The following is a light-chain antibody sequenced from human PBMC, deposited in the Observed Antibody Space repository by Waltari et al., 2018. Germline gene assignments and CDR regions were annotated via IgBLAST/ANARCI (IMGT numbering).Light chain of an antibody. J-gene: IGKJ5*01. CDR1: QTISSW. Sequence: IHMTQSPSTLSASVGDRVTITCRASQTISSWLAWYQQQPGKAPRLLIYRASTLESGVPSRFSGSGSGTEFTLTISSLQPDDFATYYCQQYNSYSITFGQGTRLEIK. CDR3: QQYNSYSIT. V-gene: IGKV1-5*03. CDR2: RAS.